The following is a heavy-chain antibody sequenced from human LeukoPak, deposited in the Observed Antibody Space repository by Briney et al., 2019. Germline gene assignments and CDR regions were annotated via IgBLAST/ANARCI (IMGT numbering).Heavy chain of an antibody. J-gene: IGHJ4*02. Sequence: ASVKVSCKASGYTFTGCYMHWVRQAPGQGLEWMGWINPNSGGTNYAQKFQGRVTMTRDTSISTAYMELSRLRSDDTAVYYCARDQEGLTSTTVAGTVDYWGQGTLVTVSS. CDR2: INPNSGGT. V-gene: IGHV1-2*02. CDR3: ARDQEGLTSTTVAGTVDY. D-gene: IGHD6-19*01. CDR1: GYTFTGCY.